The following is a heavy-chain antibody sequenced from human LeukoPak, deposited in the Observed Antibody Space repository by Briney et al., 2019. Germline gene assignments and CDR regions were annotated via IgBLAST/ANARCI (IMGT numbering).Heavy chain of an antibody. J-gene: IGHJ3*02. Sequence: GESLKISCKGSGYIFTSYWIGWVRQMPGKGLEWMGIIYPGDSDTRYSPSFQGQVTISADKSISTAYLQWSSLKASDTAMYYCARFRYYDSSGYQATFDIWGQGTMVTVSS. V-gene: IGHV5-51*01. CDR2: IYPGDSDT. CDR3: ARFRYYDSSGYQATFDI. CDR1: GYIFTSYW. D-gene: IGHD3-22*01.